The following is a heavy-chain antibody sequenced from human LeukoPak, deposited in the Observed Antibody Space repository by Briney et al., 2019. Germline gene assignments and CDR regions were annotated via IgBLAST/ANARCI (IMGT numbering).Heavy chain of an antibody. CDR3: ARANGGMDAFDI. V-gene: IGHV3-66*01. CDR2: IYSGGST. CDR1: GFTVSSNY. D-gene: IGHD4-23*01. J-gene: IGHJ3*02. Sequence: GGSLRLSCAASGFTVSSNYMSCVRQAPGKGLEWVSVIYSGGSTYYADSVKGRFTISRDNSKNTLYLQMNSLRAEDTAVYYCARANGGMDAFDIWGQGTMVTVSS.